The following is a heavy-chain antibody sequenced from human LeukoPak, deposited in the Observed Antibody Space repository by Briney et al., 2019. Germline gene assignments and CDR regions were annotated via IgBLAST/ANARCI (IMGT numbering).Heavy chain of an antibody. CDR2: ISSSGSTI. Sequence: GSLRLSCAASGFTFSSYEMNWVRQAPGKGLEWVSYISSSGSTIYYADSVKGRFTISRDNAKNSLYLQMNSLRAEDTAVYYCARALLGYCSSTSCYGHYYYYGMDVWGQGTTVTVSS. V-gene: IGHV3-48*03. J-gene: IGHJ6*02. CDR3: ARALLGYCSSTSCYGHYYYYGMDV. CDR1: GFTFSSYE. D-gene: IGHD2-2*01.